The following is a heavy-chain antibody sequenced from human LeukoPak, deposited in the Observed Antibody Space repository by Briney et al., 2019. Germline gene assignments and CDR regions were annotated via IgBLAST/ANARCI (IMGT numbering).Heavy chain of an antibody. Sequence: ASVNVSCKASGYTFTDYYLHWVRQVPGQGIEWMGWINPNSGYTNYAQKFQGRVTMTRDTSISTAHMEMSRLRSDDTAVYYCARANFLYCSSTTCLFDYWGQGTLVTVSS. D-gene: IGHD2-2*01. J-gene: IGHJ4*02. CDR2: INPNSGYT. CDR1: GYTFTDYY. CDR3: ARANFLYCSSTTCLFDY. V-gene: IGHV1-2*02.